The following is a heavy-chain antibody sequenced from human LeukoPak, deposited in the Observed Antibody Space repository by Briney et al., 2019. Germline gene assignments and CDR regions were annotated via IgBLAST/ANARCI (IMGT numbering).Heavy chain of an antibody. D-gene: IGHD1-14*01. Sequence: GGSLRLSCAASGFTFSSYAMSWVRQAPGKGLQWVSGISGSGYSTSYADSVKGRFTISRDNSKNTLDLQMNSLRAEDTAIYHCAKVKAPDAVASYFDYWGQGTLVTVSS. CDR2: ISGSGYST. CDR1: GFTFSSYA. J-gene: IGHJ4*02. CDR3: AKVKAPDAVASYFDY. V-gene: IGHV3-23*01.